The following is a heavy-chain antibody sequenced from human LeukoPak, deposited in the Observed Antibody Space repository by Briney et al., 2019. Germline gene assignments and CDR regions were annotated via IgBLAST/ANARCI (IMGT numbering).Heavy chain of an antibody. Sequence: GSLRLSCAASGFTFSIYWMSWVRQPPGNGLEWIGEIYHSGSTNYNPSLKSRVTISVDKSKNQFSLKLSSVTAADTAVYYCARDEIAARSAFDIWGQGTMVTVSS. CDR3: ARDEIAARSAFDI. CDR1: GFTFSIYW. V-gene: IGHV4-4*02. J-gene: IGHJ3*02. D-gene: IGHD6-6*01. CDR2: IYHSGST.